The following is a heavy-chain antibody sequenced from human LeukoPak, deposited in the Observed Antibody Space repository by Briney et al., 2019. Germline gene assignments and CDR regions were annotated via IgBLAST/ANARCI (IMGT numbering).Heavy chain of an antibody. D-gene: IGHD4-11*01. CDR2: INPNSGGT. V-gene: IGHV1-2*02. CDR1: GYTFTGYY. CDR3: ARDGTGDYSNYEFDY. Sequence: ASVKVSCKASGYTFTGYYMHWVRQAPGQGLEWMGWINPNSGGTNYAQKFQGRVTMTRDTSISTAYMELSRLRSDDTAVYYCARDGTGDYSNYEFDYWGQGTLVTVSS. J-gene: IGHJ4*02.